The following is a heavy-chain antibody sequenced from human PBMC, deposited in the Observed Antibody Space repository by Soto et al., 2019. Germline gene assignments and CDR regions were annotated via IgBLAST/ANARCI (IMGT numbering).Heavy chain of an antibody. V-gene: IGHV2-5*02. CDR3: AHTMAPRIFDY. CDR1: GFSLITSGAG. CDR2: IYWDDDK. Sequence: ESGPTLVNPTQTLTLTCSFSGFSLITSGAGVGWIRQPPGKALEWLALIYWDDDKGYSTSLKSRLTITKDTSKNQVVLTMTNMDPADTATYYCAHTMAPRIFDYWGQGTLVTVSS. J-gene: IGHJ4*02.